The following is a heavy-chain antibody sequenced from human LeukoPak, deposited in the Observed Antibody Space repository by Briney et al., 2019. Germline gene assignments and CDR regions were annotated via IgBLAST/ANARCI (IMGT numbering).Heavy chain of an antibody. CDR2: IIPIFGTA. D-gene: IGHD2-2*02. V-gene: IGHV1-69*05. Sequence: SVKVSCKASGGTFSSYAISWVRQAPGQGLEWMGGIIPIFGTANYAQEFQGRVTITRDTSATTAYMELSSLRSDDMAVYYCTLYNYWGQGTLVTVSS. J-gene: IGHJ4*02. CDR3: TLYNY. CDR1: GGTFSSYA.